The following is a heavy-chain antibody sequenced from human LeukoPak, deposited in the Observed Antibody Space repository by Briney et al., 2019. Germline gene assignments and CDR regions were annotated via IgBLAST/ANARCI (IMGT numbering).Heavy chain of an antibody. CDR1: GFTFSSYA. V-gene: IGHV3-30-3*01. D-gene: IGHD1-7*01. CDR3: ARDSRNYGLRWFDY. Sequence: GRSLRLSCAASGFTFSSYAMHWVRQAPGKGLEWVAVISYDGSNKYYADSVKGRFTISRDKSKNTLYLQMNSLRAEDTAVYYCARDSRNYGLRWFDYWGQGTLVTVSS. CDR2: ISYDGSNK. J-gene: IGHJ4*02.